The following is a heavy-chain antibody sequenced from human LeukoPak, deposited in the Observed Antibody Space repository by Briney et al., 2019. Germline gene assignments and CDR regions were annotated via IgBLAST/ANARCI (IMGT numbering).Heavy chain of an antibody. CDR3: TTRRQDGW. J-gene: IGHJ4*02. V-gene: IGHV3-15*01. CDR1: GFTFSDAW. CDR2: IKSKSDGGTI. D-gene: IGHD2-15*01. Sequence: PGGSLRLSCVGSGFTFSDAWMSWVRQAPGKGLEWVGRIKSKSDGGTIDYAAPVKVRFTISGDDSRNTLYLQMNSLKTEDTAVYYCTTRRQDGWWGQGTLVTVS.